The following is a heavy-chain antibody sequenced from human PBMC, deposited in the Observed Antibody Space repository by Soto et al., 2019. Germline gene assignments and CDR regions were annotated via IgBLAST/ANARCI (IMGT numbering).Heavy chain of an antibody. CDR3: ARVGPSGWYDY. J-gene: IGHJ4*02. CDR2: IWYDGSNK. CDR1: GFTFSSYG. V-gene: IGHV3-33*01. D-gene: IGHD6-19*01. Sequence: QVQLVESGGGVVQPGRSLRLSCAASGFTFSSYGMHWVRQAPGKGLEWVAVIWYDGSNKYYADSVKGRFTISRDNSKSTLYLQMNSLRAEDTAVYYCARVGPSGWYDYWGQGTLVTVSS.